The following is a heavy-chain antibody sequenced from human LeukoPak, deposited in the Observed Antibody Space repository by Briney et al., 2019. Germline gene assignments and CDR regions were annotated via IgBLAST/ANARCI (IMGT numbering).Heavy chain of an antibody. J-gene: IGHJ4*02. V-gene: IGHV4-39*01. CDR3: ARHRTFSDDYMWGSFPLSY. CDR2: IYYSGTT. CDR1: GDSISNSDNY. Sequence: SETLSLTCTVSGDSISNSDNYWGWIRQPPGKGLEWIGFIYYSGTTYYNPSLKSRVTMSVDTSKNQFSLKVTSVTAADTAVYYCARHRTFSDDYMWGSFPLSYWGQGALVTVSS. D-gene: IGHD3-16*01.